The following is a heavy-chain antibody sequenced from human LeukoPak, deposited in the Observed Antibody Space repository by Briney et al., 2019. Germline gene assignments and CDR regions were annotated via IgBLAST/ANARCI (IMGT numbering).Heavy chain of an antibody. CDR1: GGSISSYY. CDR3: AREAEDIVVVPAATYYYYYYMDV. Sequence: PSETLSLTCTVSGGSISSYYWSWIRQPAGKGLEWIGRIYTSGSTNYNPSLKSRVTMSVDTSKNQFSLKLSPVTAADTAVYYCAREAEDIVVVPAATYYYYYYMDVWGKGTTVTVSS. V-gene: IGHV4-4*07. J-gene: IGHJ6*03. D-gene: IGHD2-2*01. CDR2: IYTSGST.